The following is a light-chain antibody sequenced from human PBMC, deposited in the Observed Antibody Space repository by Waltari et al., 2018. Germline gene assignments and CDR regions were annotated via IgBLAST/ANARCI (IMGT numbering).Light chain of an antibody. Sequence: DIPMTQSPSPPSASVGDRVTITYRASQSISSWLAWYQQNPGKAPKLLIYKASSLESGVPSMFSGSGSGTAFTLTISSLQPDDFATYYGQQYNSYPWTFGQGTKVEIK. CDR1: QSISSW. CDR3: QQYNSYPWT. CDR2: KAS. V-gene: IGKV1-5*03. J-gene: IGKJ1*01.